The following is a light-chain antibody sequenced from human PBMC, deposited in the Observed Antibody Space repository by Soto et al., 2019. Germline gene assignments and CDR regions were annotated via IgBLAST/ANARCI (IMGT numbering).Light chain of an antibody. Sequence: DIQMTQSPSTLSGSVGDRVTITCRASQTISSCLAWYQQKPGKAPKLLIYKASTLKSGVQSRFSGSGSGTEFTLTISSLQPDDFATYYCQHYNSYSEAFGQGTKVEL. J-gene: IGKJ1*01. CDR2: KAS. CDR3: QHYNSYSEA. V-gene: IGKV1-5*03. CDR1: QTISSC.